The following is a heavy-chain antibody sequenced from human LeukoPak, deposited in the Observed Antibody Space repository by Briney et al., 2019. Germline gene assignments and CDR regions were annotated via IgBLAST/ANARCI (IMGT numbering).Heavy chain of an antibody. CDR2: ISGSGVNT. CDR1: GFTFSSYA. CDR3: AKNAYCTNGGCSMYYFDY. D-gene: IGHD2-8*01. Sequence: GGSLRLSCAASGFTFSSYAMSWVRQAPGKGLEWVSAISGSGVNTDYADPVKGRFTISRDNSKNTLYLQMNSPRAEDTAVYYCAKNAYCTNGGCSMYYFDYWGQGTLVTVSS. J-gene: IGHJ4*02. V-gene: IGHV3-23*01.